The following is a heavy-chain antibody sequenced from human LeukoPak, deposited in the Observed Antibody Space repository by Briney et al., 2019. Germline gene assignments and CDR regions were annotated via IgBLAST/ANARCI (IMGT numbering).Heavy chain of an antibody. Sequence: GGXXXLXCXAXGFTFXXXXMTXVXQXXXXGXEXVSSITNNGVHTYYAPSMKGRFTISRDNANNSLYLQMDSLRVEDTAFYYCARLPQVAHFDYWGQGILVSVSS. J-gene: IGHJ4*02. CDR1: GFTFXXXX. V-gene: IGHV3-21*01. D-gene: IGHD2-15*01. CDR2: ITNNGVHT. CDR3: ARLPQVAHFDY.